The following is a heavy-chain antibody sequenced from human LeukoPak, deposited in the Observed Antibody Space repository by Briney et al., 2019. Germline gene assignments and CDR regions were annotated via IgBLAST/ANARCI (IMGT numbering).Heavy chain of an antibody. V-gene: IGHV4-61*05. D-gene: IGHD1-1*01. Sequence: SETLSLTCTVSGGSISSSSYYWGWIRQPPGKGLEWIGYIYYSGSTNYNPSLKSRVTISVDTSKNQFSLKLSSVTAADTAVYYCARGGTAFDPWGQGTLVTVSS. J-gene: IGHJ5*02. CDR2: IYYSGST. CDR1: GGSISSSSYY. CDR3: ARGGTAFDP.